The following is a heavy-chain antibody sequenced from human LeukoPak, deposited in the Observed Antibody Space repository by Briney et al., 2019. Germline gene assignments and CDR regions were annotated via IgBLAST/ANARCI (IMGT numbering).Heavy chain of an antibody. J-gene: IGHJ6*02. CDR3: ARELYYYDGSDYYYYGMDV. V-gene: IGHV3-7*03. Sequence: HPGGSLRLSCAASGFTFSSYWMSWVRQVPGKGLEWVANIRQDGSEKYYVDSVKGRFTSSRDNAKTSLYLQMNSLGAEDTAVYYCARELYYYDGSDYYYYGMDVWGQGTTVTVSS. D-gene: IGHD3-22*01. CDR2: IRQDGSEK. CDR1: GFTFSSYW.